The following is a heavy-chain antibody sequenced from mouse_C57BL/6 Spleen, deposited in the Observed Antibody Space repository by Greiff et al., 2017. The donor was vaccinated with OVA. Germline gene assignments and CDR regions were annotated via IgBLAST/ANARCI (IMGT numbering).Heavy chain of an antibody. V-gene: IGHV3-6*01. Sequence: EVKLEESGPGLVKPSQSLSLTCSVTGYSITSGYYWNWLRQFPGNKLEWMGYISYDGSNNYNPSLKNRISITRDTSKNQFFLKLNSVTTEDTATYYCATRRIFYWYFDVWGTGTTVTVSS. J-gene: IGHJ1*03. CDR1: GYSITSGYY. CDR2: ISYDGSN. D-gene: IGHD5-2*01. CDR3: ATRRIFYWYFDV.